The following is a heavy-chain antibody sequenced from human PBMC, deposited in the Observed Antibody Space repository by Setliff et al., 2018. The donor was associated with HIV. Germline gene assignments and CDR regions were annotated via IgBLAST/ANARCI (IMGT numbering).Heavy chain of an antibody. Sequence: SETLSLTCAVSGYSISSGYYWGWIRQPPGKGLEWIGSIYHSGSTYYNPSLKSRVTISVDTSKNQFSLKLSSVTAADTAVYYCAAGGLRYFDWLLEWGQGTLVTV. CDR1: GYSISSGYY. V-gene: IGHV4-38-2*01. CDR3: AAGGLRYFDWLLE. D-gene: IGHD3-9*01. CDR2: IYHSGST. J-gene: IGHJ4*02.